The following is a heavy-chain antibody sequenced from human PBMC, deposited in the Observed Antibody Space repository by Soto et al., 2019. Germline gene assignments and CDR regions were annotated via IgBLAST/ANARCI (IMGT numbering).Heavy chain of an antibody. J-gene: IGHJ4*02. CDR2: IYHSGST. D-gene: IGHD5-18*01. CDR1: GGSISSSNW. V-gene: IGHV4-4*02. CDR3: ASSGYSYGLDY. Sequence: PSETLSLTCAVSGGSISSSNWWSWVRQPPGKGLEWIGEIYHSGSTNYNPSLKSRVTISVDKPKNQFSLKLSSVTAADTAVYYCASSGYSYGLDYWGQGTLVTVSS.